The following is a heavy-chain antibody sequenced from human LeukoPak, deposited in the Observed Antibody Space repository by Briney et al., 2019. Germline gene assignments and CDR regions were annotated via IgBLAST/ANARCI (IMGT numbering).Heavy chain of an antibody. J-gene: IGHJ4*02. CDR3: AKDQTGYSSGWFDY. Sequence: GGSLRLSCAASGFTFDDYAMHWVRQAPGKGLEWVSLISWDGGSTYYADSVKGRFTISRDHSKNSLYLQMNSLRAEDTALYYCAKDQTGYSSGWFDYWGQGTLVTVSS. CDR1: GFTFDDYA. V-gene: IGHV3-43D*03. CDR2: ISWDGGST. D-gene: IGHD6-19*01.